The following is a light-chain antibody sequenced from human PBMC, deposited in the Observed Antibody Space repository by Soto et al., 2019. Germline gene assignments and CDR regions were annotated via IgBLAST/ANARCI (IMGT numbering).Light chain of an antibody. J-gene: IGKJ5*01. CDR1: RSVSSY. CDR2: DAS. V-gene: IGKV3-11*01. Sequence: EIVLTQSPATLSLSPGGRATLSCRASRSVSSYLAWYQQKPDQAPRLLIYDASNRATGIPARFNGSGSGTDFTLTISSLEPEDFAVYYCQQRGNWPLTFGQRTRLVI. CDR3: QQRGNWPLT.